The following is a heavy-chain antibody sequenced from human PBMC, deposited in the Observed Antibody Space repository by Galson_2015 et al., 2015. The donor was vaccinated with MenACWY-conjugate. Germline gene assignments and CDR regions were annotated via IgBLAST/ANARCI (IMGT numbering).Heavy chain of an antibody. CDR2: IHYSGTT. J-gene: IGHJ5*02. CDR1: GSISNYW. V-gene: IGHV4-39*01. D-gene: IGHD3-22*01. CDR3: ARLPRGITMIVEGS. Sequence: GSISNYWWGWIRQPPGKGLEWIGSIHYSGTTHYNPSLKSRVTISVDTSKNQFSLKLSSVSAADTAVYYCARLPRGITMIVEGSWGQGILVTVSS.